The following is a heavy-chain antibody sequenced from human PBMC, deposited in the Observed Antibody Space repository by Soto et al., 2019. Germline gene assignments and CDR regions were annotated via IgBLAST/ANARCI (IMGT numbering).Heavy chain of an antibody. V-gene: IGHV3-23*01. D-gene: IGHD2-21*01. Sequence: GGSLRLSCAAFGFTFSSYALNWVRQAPGKGLEWVAEISGSGTSTYYAPSVKGRFIISSDSSKNTLYLRMYSLRAEDTAMYYCAKSLSALFSLGDFKYWGQGALVTVSS. CDR3: AKSLSALFSLGDFKY. CDR2: ISGSGTST. J-gene: IGHJ4*02. CDR1: GFTFSSYA.